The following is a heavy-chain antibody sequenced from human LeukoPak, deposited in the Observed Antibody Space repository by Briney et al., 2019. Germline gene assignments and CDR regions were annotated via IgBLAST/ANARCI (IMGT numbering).Heavy chain of an antibody. J-gene: IGHJ4*02. Sequence: QPGGSLRLSCAASGFTFNNYWMHWVRQASGKGLVWVSRISKDGSTTNYADSVKGRFTISRDNAKNTLYLQMNSLTAEDTALYYCARGASSGYRIDYWGQGTLVTVSS. CDR3: ARGASSGYRIDY. V-gene: IGHV3-74*01. D-gene: IGHD5-18*01. CDR2: ISKDGSTT. CDR1: GFTFNNYW.